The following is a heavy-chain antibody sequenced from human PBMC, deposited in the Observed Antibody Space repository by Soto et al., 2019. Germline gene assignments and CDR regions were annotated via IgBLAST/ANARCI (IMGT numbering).Heavy chain of an antibody. Sequence: PGGSLRLSCAASGFTVSSNYMSWVRQAPGKGLEWVSVIYSGGSTYYADSVKGRFTISRDNSKNTLYLQMNSLRAEDTAVYYCARDQGYSSRSPYYYYGMDVWGQGT. D-gene: IGHD6-13*01. CDR2: IYSGGST. CDR1: GFTVSSNY. CDR3: ARDQGYSSRSPYYYYGMDV. V-gene: IGHV3-66*01. J-gene: IGHJ6*02.